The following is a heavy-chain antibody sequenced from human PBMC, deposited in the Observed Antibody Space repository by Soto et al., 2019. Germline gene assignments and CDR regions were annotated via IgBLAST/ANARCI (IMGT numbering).Heavy chain of an antibody. CDR1: GGSISSSSYY. J-gene: IGHJ5*02. CDR3: ARHFFRNNWFGP. CDR2: IYYSGST. D-gene: IGHD3-3*01. V-gene: IGHV4-39*01. Sequence: PSETLSLTCTVSGGSISSSSYYWGWIRQPPGKGLEWIGSIYYSGSTYYNPSLKSRVTISVDTSKNQFSLKLSSVTAADTAVYYCARHFFRNNWFGPWGQGTLVTVSS.